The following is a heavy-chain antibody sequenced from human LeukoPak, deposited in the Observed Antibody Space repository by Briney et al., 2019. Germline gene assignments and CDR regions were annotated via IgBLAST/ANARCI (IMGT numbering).Heavy chain of an antibody. CDR3: ARRVSSSRGPIDY. D-gene: IGHD6-13*01. CDR2: IYPGDSDT. V-gene: IGHV5-51*01. CDR1: GYSFTSYW. J-gene: IGHJ4*02. Sequence: GEPLKISCKGSGYSFTSYWIGWVRQIPGKGLEWMGIIYPGDSDTRYSPSFQGQVTISADKSISTAYLQWSSLKASDTAMYYCARRVSSSRGPIDYWGQGTLVTVSS.